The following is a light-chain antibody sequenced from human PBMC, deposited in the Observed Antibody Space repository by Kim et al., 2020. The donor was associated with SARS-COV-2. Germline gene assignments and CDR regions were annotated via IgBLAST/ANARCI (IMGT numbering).Light chain of an antibody. J-gene: IGKJ2*01. V-gene: IGKV3-20*01. CDR1: QSISSDF. Sequence: EIFLTQSPGTLSLSPGERAALSCRASQSISSDFLAWYQQKPGQSPRLLVYGTSRRAPGVPDRFTGGRSGTDFTLTISRVETEDFAMYYCQQYSVPWDYTFGKGTKVDIK. CDR3: QQYSVPWDYT. CDR2: GTS.